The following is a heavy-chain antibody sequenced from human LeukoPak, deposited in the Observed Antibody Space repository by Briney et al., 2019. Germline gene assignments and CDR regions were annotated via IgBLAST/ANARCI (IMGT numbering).Heavy chain of an antibody. Sequence: SETLSLTCAVYGGSFSGYYWSWIRQPPGKGLEWIGEINHSGSTNYNPSLKSRVTISVDTSKNQFSLKLSSVTAADTAVYYCASRWEQGWFDPWGQGTLVTVSS. J-gene: IGHJ5*02. CDR2: INHSGST. CDR1: GGSFSGYY. CDR3: ASRWEQGWFDP. D-gene: IGHD1-26*01. V-gene: IGHV4-34*01.